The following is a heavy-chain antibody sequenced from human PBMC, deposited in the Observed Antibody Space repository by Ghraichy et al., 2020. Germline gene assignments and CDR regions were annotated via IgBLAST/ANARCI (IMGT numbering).Heavy chain of an antibody. J-gene: IGHJ2*01. CDR2: VNFNSGNT. CDR3: AREVTRYFDF. V-gene: IGHV1-8*01. CDR1: GYTITNYD. Sequence: SVKVSCKASGYTITNYDINWVRQATGQGLEWMGWVNFNSGNTGYAQKFQGRVTMTRDTSISTAYMELSSLTSEDTAVYYCAREVTRYFDFWGRGTLLTVSS.